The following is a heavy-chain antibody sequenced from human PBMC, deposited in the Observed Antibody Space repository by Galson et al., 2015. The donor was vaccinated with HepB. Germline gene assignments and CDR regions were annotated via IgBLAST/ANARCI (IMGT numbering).Heavy chain of an antibody. V-gene: IGHV3-33*08. J-gene: IGHJ3*02. CDR2: IWYDGSNK. CDR1: GFTFSSYG. Sequence: SLRLSCAASGFTFSSYGMHWVRQAPGKGLEWVAVIWYDGSNKYYADSVKGRFTISRDNSKNTLYLQMNSLRAEDTAVYYCARGVYYYDSSGYDAFDIWGQGTMVTVSS. D-gene: IGHD3-22*01. CDR3: ARGVYYYDSSGYDAFDI.